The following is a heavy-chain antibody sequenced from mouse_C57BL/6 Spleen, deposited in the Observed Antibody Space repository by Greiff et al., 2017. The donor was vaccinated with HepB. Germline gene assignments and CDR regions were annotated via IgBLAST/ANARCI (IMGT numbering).Heavy chain of an antibody. Sequence: QVQLKESGAELARPGASVMLSCKASGYTFTSYGISWVKQRTGQGLEWIGEIYPRSGNTYYNEKFKGKATLTADKSSSTAYMELRSLTSEDSAVYFCAREDTRGYFDVWGTGTTVTVSS. CDR2: IYPRSGNT. D-gene: IGHD3-3*01. J-gene: IGHJ1*03. CDR3: AREDTRGYFDV. V-gene: IGHV1-81*01. CDR1: GYTFTSYG.